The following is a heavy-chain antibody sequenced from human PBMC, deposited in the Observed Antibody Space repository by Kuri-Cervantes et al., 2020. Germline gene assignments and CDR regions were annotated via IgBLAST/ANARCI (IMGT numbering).Heavy chain of an antibody. D-gene: IGHD6-13*01. V-gene: IGHV4-61*01. Sequence: GSLRLSCTVSGGSVSSGSYYWSWIRQPPGKGLEWIGYIYYSGSTYYNPSLKSRVTISVDTSKNQFSLKLSSVTAADTAVYYCARVEAAAGSAFDIWGQGTMVTVSS. CDR3: ARVEAAAGSAFDI. CDR1: GGSVSSGSYY. CDR2: IYYSGST. J-gene: IGHJ3*02.